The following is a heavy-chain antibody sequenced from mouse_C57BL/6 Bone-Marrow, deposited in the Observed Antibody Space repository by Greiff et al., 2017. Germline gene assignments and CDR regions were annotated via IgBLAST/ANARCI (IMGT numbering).Heavy chain of an antibody. CDR2: IYPRSGTT. D-gene: IGHD1-1*01. CDR3: ASPDYYGSSFAY. V-gene: IGHV1-81*01. J-gene: IGHJ3*01. Sequence: QVQLKESGAELARPGASVKLSCKASGYTFTSYGISWVKQRTGQGLEWIGEIYPRSGTTYYKEKFKGKATLTADKSSSTAYMELRSLTSEDSAVYFCASPDYYGSSFAYWGQGTLVTVSA. CDR1: GYTFTSYG.